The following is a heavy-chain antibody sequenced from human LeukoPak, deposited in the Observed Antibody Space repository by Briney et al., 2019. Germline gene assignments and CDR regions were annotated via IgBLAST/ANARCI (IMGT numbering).Heavy chain of an antibody. V-gene: IGHV4-38-2*02. CDR3: ARDTVLIIPPGWFDP. J-gene: IGHJ5*02. D-gene: IGHD4-11*01. CDR1: GYSISSGYY. CDR2: IYYSGST. Sequence: SETLPLTCTVSGYSISSGYYWGWIRQPPGKGLEWIGSIYYSGSTYYNPSLKSRVTISVDTSKNQFSLKLSSVTAADTAVYYCARDTVLIIPPGWFDPWGQGTLVTVSS.